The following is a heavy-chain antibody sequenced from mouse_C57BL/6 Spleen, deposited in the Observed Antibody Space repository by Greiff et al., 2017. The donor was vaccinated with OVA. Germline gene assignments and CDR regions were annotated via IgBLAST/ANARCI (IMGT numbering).Heavy chain of an antibody. Sequence: EVKLQESGGGLVKPGGSLKLSCAASGFTFSSYAMSWVRQTPEKRLEWVATISDGGSYTYYPDNVKGRFTISRDNAKNNLYLQMSHLKSEDTAMYYCARDRTGPYAMDYWGQGTSVTVSS. J-gene: IGHJ4*01. CDR3: ARDRTGPYAMDY. V-gene: IGHV5-4*01. CDR2: ISDGGSYT. CDR1: GFTFSSYA. D-gene: IGHD4-1*01.